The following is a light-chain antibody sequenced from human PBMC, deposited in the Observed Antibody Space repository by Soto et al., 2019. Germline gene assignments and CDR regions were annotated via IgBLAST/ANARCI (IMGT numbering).Light chain of an antibody. CDR1: SSDVGGYNY. J-gene: IGLJ1*01. Sequence: QSVLTQPASVSGSPGQSITISCTGTSSDVGGYNYVSWYQQHPGKAPKLMIYDVSNRPSGVSNRFSGSKSGNTASPTISGLEAEDESDYYCSSYTGSSTYVFGTGTKLTVL. V-gene: IGLV2-14*03. CDR3: SSYTGSSTYV. CDR2: DVS.